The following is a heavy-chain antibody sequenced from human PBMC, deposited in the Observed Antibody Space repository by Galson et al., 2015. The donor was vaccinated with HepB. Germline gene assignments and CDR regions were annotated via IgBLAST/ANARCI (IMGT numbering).Heavy chain of an antibody. CDR3: ARRYSGSKPIDY. D-gene: IGHD1-26*01. CDR2: IDLSDSYT. CDR1: GYSFTSYW. Sequence: QSGAEVKKPGESLRISCKGSGYSFTSYWISWVRQMPGKGLEWMGRIDLSDSYTNYSPSFQGHVTISADKSISTAYLQWSSLKASDTAMYYCARRYSGSKPIDYWGQGTLVTVSS. V-gene: IGHV5-10-1*01. J-gene: IGHJ4*02.